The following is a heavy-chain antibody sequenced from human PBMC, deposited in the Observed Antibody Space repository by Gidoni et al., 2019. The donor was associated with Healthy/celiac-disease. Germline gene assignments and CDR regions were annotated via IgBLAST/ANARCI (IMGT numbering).Heavy chain of an antibody. V-gene: IGHV4-59*01. Sequence: QVQLQESGPGLVKPSETLSLTCTVSGGSISSYYWSWIRQPPGKGLEWIGYIYYSGSTNYNPSLKSRVTISVDTSKNQFSLKLSSVTAADTAVYYCATSLGTFYDSSGTQFVSAFDIWGQGTMVTVSS. CDR3: ATSLGTFYDSSGTQFVSAFDI. CDR2: IYYSGST. CDR1: GGSISSYY. J-gene: IGHJ3*02. D-gene: IGHD3-22*01.